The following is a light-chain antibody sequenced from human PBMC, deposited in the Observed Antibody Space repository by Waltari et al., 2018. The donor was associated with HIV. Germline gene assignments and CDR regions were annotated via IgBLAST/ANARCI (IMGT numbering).Light chain of an antibody. J-gene: IGLJ2*01. Sequence: QSALTQPPSASGSPGQSVTISCTGTSSDVGGYNYVSWYQQHPGKAPKLMIYEVGTRPAGGPDRFSGSKSGNTASLTVSGLQAEDEADYYCSSYAGSNNLVFGGGTKLTVL. CDR1: SSDVGGYNY. CDR2: EVG. V-gene: IGLV2-8*01. CDR3: SSYAGSNNLV.